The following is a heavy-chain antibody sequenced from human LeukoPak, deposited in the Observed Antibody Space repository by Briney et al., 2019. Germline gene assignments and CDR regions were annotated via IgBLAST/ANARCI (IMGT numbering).Heavy chain of an antibody. Sequence: PGGSLRLSCAASGFTFSSYWMSWVRQAPGKGLEWVANIKQDGSEKYYVDSVKGRFTISRDNAKNSLYLQMNSLRAEDTDVYYCARDPDYVWGSTDYWGQGTLVTVSS. CDR2: IKQDGSEK. CDR3: ARDPDYVWGSTDY. V-gene: IGHV3-7*01. J-gene: IGHJ4*02. D-gene: IGHD3-16*01. CDR1: GFTFSSYW.